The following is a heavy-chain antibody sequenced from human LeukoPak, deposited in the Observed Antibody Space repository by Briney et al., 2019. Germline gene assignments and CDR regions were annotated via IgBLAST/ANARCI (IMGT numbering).Heavy chain of an antibody. D-gene: IGHD2-15*01. Sequence: GGSLRLSCAASGFTFSRYWMHWGRQTPGKGLVWVSRINSDGSSTRYADSVKGRFTLSRDNAKNTLDLQMSSLRAEDTAVYYCARVDCSGGSCYFDYWGQGTLVTVSS. CDR3: ARVDCSGGSCYFDY. CDR2: INSDGSST. J-gene: IGHJ4*02. V-gene: IGHV3-74*01. CDR1: GFTFSRYW.